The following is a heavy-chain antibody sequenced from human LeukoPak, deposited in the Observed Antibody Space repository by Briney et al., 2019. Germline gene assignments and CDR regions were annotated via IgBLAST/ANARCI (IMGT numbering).Heavy chain of an antibody. D-gene: IGHD5-18*01. Sequence: SETLSLTCTVSGYSISSGTYYWSWIRQPPGKGLEWIGYIYYSGSTNYNPSLKSRVTISVDTSKNQFSLKLSSVTAADTAVYYCARTTEGGYTYDYFYYYYMDVWGKGTTVTISS. CDR3: ARTTEGGYTYDYFYYYYMDV. CDR2: IYYSGST. CDR1: GYSISSGTYY. J-gene: IGHJ6*03. V-gene: IGHV4-61*01.